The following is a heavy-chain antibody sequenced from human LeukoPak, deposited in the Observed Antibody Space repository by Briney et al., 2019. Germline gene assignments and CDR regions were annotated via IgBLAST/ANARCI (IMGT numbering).Heavy chain of an antibody. V-gene: IGHV3-48*03. D-gene: IGHD3-16*02. CDR2: ISSSGSTI. Sequence: GGSLRLSCAASGFTFSSYEMNWVRQAPGKGLEWVSYISSSGSTIYYADSVKGRFIISRDNSKSTSNLQLNSLRAEDTAVYYCAREGDSRWGELSPWGQGTLVTVSS. CDR1: GFTFSSYE. J-gene: IGHJ1*01. CDR3: AREGDSRWGELSP.